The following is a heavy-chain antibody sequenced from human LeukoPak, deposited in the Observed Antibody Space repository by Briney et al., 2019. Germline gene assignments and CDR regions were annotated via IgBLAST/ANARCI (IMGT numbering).Heavy chain of an antibody. J-gene: IGHJ4*02. D-gene: IGHD2-15*01. CDR2: ISSSGSTI. V-gene: IGHV3-11*01. Sequence: GGSLRLSCAASGFTFSDYYMSWIRQAPGKGLEWVSYISSSGSTIYYADFVKGRFTISRDNAKNTLYLQMNSLRAEDTAVYHCAKQIGYCSGGNCHFSDWGQGTLVTVSS. CDR3: AKQIGYCSGGNCHFSD. CDR1: GFTFSDYY.